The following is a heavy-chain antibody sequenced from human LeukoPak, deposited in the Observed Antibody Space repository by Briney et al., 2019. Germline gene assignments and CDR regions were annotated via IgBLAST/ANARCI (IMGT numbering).Heavy chain of an antibody. J-gene: IGHJ4*02. CDR2: IDQDGSNK. D-gene: IGHD4-11*01. CDR1: GFTFSRYW. V-gene: IGHV3-7*01. Sequence: GGSLRVSCATSGFTFSRYWMSWVRQAPGKGLEWVANIDQDGSNKNYVDSVRGRFTISRDDARNSLFLQMNSLRAEDTAMYYCARVDYTDEGWGYWGQGTLVTVSS. CDR3: ARVDYTDEGWGY.